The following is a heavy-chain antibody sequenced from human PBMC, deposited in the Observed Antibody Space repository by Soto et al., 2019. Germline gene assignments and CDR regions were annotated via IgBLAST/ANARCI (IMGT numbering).Heavy chain of an antibody. Sequence: EVQLVESGGGLVQPGGSLRLSCAASGFTFSRYEMNWVRQAPGKGLEWISYIHSSGTTIYYGDSVKGRFTISRDNAKNSLCLQMNGLSAEDTAVYYCATRSGGGGAFDFWGQGTMVTVSS. CDR1: GFTFSRYE. V-gene: IGHV3-48*03. CDR2: IHSSGTTI. CDR3: ATRSGGGGAFDF. J-gene: IGHJ3*01. D-gene: IGHD3-10*01.